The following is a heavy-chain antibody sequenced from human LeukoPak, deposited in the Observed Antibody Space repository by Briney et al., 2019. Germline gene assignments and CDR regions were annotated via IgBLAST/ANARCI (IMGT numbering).Heavy chain of an antibody. CDR3: ARERGLDY. CDR1: GFTFSSYE. J-gene: IGHJ4*02. V-gene: IGHV3-48*03. D-gene: IGHD3-10*01. CDR2: ISSGSTI. Sequence: GGSLRLSCAASGFTFSSYEMNWVRQAPGKGLEWVSYISSGSTIYYADSVKGRFTISRDNAKNSLYLQMNSLRAEDTAVYYCARERGLDYWGQGTLVTVSS.